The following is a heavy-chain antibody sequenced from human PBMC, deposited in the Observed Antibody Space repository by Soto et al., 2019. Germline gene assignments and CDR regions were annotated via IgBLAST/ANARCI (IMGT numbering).Heavy chain of an antibody. CDR1: GFTLSRQD. Sequence: QEQLVESGGDVVQPGGSLRLSCAASGFTLSRQDMHWVRQAPGKGLEWVAVLSYDGIAQYYADSVKGQFTITRDNSKKTLYLQMHILRVEDTALNYCVKGGCYGTSSPSDRWGQGTLVTVSS. V-gene: IGHV3-30*18. CDR3: VKGGCYGTSSPSDR. J-gene: IGHJ5*02. D-gene: IGHD6-6*01. CDR2: LSYDGIAQ.